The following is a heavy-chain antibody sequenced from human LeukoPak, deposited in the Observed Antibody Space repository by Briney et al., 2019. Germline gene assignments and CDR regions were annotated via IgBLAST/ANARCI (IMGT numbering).Heavy chain of an antibody. D-gene: IGHD1-26*01. CDR2: VSYTGDA. J-gene: IGHJ4*02. CDR1: GGSFRSSSYY. CDR3: AKENPVGGTNYFDY. V-gene: IGHV4-61*01. Sequence: SESLSLTCTVSGGSFRSSSYYWSWIRQPPGKGLEWIGYVSYTGDASQNPSLRGRVTMSVDTSNNQVSLELSSVTAADTAVYYCAKENPVGGTNYFDYWGQGTLVTVSS.